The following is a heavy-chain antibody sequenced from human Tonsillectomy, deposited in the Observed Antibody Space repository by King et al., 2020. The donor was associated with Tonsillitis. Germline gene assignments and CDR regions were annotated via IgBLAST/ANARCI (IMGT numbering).Heavy chain of an antibody. CDR1: GFTFSSYS. J-gene: IGHJ3*02. Sequence: LVESGGGLVKPGGSLRLSCAASGFTFSSYSMNWVRPAPGKGLEWVSSISSSSSYIYYADSVKGRFTISRDNAKNSLYLQMNSLRAEDTAVYYCASLTGYSSSWDAFDIWGQGTMVTVSS. CDR2: ISSSSSYI. D-gene: IGHD6-13*01. V-gene: IGHV3-21*02. CDR3: ASLTGYSSSWDAFDI.